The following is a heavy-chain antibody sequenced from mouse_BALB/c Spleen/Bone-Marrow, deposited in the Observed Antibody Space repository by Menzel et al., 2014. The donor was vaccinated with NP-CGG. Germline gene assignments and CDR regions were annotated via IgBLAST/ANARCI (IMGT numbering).Heavy chain of an antibody. D-gene: IGHD2-1*01. CDR3: ARQIYFPYFDY. CDR1: GFTFSSYT. J-gene: IGHJ2*01. Sequence: VQGVESGGGLVQPGGSLKLSCAASGFTFSSYTMSWVRQTPEKRLEWVAYISNGGGSTYYPDTVKGRFTISRDNAKNTLYLQMSSLKSEDTAMYYCARQIYFPYFDYWGQGTTLTVSS. CDR2: ISNGGGST. V-gene: IGHV5-12-2*01.